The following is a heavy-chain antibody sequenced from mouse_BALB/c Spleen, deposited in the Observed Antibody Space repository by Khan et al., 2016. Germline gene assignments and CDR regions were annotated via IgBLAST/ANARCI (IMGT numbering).Heavy chain of an antibody. Sequence: LVTTGPSVKISCKASGYSFTGYYMPCVQQSHGKSLDWLGYLSCYNGATNYNQKFKGKATFTVDTSSSTADMQFNSLTSEDSAVYSCARGDYGGYHAMDYWGQGTSVAVTS. CDR2: LSCYNGAT. J-gene: IGHJ4*01. CDR3: ARGDYGGYHAMDY. CDR1: GYSFTGYY. V-gene: IGHV1S34*01. D-gene: IGHD2-4*01.